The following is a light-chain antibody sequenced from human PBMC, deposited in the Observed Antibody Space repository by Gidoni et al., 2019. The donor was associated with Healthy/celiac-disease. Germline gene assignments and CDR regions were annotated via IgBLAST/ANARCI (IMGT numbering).Light chain of an antibody. V-gene: IGKV2-30*02. CDR1: QSLVHSDGNTY. CDR2: KVS. J-gene: IGKJ1*01. Sequence: EVVRTQSPLSLPVTLGQPASISCRSSQSLVHSDGNTYLNWFQQRPGQSPRRLIYKVSNRDSGVPDRFSGSGSGTDFTLKISRVEAEDVGVYYCMQGTHWPPWTFGQGTKVEIK. CDR3: MQGTHWPPWT.